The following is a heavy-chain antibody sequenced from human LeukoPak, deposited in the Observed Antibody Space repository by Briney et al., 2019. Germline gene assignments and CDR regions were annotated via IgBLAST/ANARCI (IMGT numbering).Heavy chain of an antibody. J-gene: IGHJ4*02. CDR3: ARVHCSGGSCYSDY. CDR1: GGTFSSYA. CDR2: IIPIFGTA. Sequence: SVKVSCKASGGTFSSYAISWVRQAPGQGLEWMGRIIPIFGTANYAQKFQGRVTITTDESTSTAYMELSRLRSDDTAVYYCARVHCSGGSCYSDYWGQGTLVTVSS. D-gene: IGHD2-15*01. V-gene: IGHV1-69*05.